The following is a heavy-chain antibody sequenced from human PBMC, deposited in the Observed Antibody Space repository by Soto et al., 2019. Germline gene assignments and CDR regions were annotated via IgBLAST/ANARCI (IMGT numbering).Heavy chain of an antibody. CDR3: AKDQYQLSRRCYGLDV. J-gene: IGHJ6*02. Sequence: GGSLRLSCAASGFTFSNYVMHVVRQAPGKGLEWVAVISYDGTNKYYADSVRGRFTISRDNSKNTLSLQMNSLRPEDTAVYYCAKDQYQLSRRCYGLDVWGQGTTVTVSS. CDR1: GFTFSNYV. V-gene: IGHV3-30*18. D-gene: IGHD2-2*01. CDR2: ISYDGTNK.